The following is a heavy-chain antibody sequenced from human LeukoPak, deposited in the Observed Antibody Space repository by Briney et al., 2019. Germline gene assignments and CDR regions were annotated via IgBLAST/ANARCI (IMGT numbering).Heavy chain of an antibody. D-gene: IGHD5-12*01. CDR3: ARSAGIAATIVLGY. V-gene: IGHV3-23*01. CDR1: GFTFSNYV. CDR2: ISGSGGSI. Sequence: GGSLRLSCAASGFTFSNYVMSWVRQAPGKGLEWVSGISGSGGSIYYADSVKGRFTISRDTSKNTLNLQMNSLRAEDTAVYYCARSAGIAATIVLGYWGQGTLVTVSS. J-gene: IGHJ4*02.